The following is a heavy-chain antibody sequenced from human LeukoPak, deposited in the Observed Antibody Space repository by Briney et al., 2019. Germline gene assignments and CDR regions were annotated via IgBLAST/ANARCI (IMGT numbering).Heavy chain of an antibody. CDR1: GYTFTSYG. Sequence: GASVKVSCKASGYTFTSYGISWVRQAPGQGLEWMGWISAYNGNTNYAQKLQGRVTMTTDTSTSTAYMELRSLRSDDTAVYYCARGLELRGITMVRGRFNWFDPWGQGTLVTVSS. CDR2: ISAYNGNT. CDR3: ARGLELRGITMVRGRFNWFDP. D-gene: IGHD3-10*01. V-gene: IGHV1-18*01. J-gene: IGHJ5*02.